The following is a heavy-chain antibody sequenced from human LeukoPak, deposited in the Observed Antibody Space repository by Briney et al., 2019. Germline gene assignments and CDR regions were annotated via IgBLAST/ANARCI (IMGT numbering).Heavy chain of an antibody. CDR2: IIPILGIA. V-gene: IGHV1-69*04. CDR3: ATNSLSHFGY. Sequence: SVKVSCKASGGTFSSYAISWVRQAPGQGLEWMGRIIPILGIANYAQKFQGRVTMTEDTSTDTAYMELSSLRSEDTAVYYCATNSLSHFGYWGQGTLVTVSS. D-gene: IGHD3-10*01. J-gene: IGHJ4*02. CDR1: GGTFSSYA.